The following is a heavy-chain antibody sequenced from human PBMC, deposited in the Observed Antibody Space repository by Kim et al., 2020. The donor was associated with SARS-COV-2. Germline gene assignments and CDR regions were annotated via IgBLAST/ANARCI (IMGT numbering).Heavy chain of an antibody. CDR2: INHSGST. CDR3: ARGGVEMATIFSRRTFDY. V-gene: IGHV4-34*01. Sequence: SETLSLTCAVYGGSFSGYYWSWIRQPPGKGLEWIGEINHSGSTNYNPSLKSRVTISVDTSKNQFSLKLSSVTAADTAVYYCARGGVEMATIFSRRTFDYWGQGTLVTVSS. J-gene: IGHJ4*02. D-gene: IGHD5-12*01. CDR1: GGSFSGYY.